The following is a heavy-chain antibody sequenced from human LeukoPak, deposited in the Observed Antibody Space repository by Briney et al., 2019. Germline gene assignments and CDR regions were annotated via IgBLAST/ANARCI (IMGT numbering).Heavy chain of an antibody. CDR3: ARTPHYYGSGSYLGGFDY. CDR1: GFTFSSYA. V-gene: IGHV3-30*04. D-gene: IGHD3-10*01. Sequence: GGSLRLSCAASGFTFSSYAMHWVRQAPGKGLEWVAVISYDGSSKYYADSVKGRFTISRDNSKNTLYLQMNSLRAEDTAVYYCARTPHYYGSGSYLGGFDYWGQGTLVTVSS. CDR2: ISYDGSSK. J-gene: IGHJ4*02.